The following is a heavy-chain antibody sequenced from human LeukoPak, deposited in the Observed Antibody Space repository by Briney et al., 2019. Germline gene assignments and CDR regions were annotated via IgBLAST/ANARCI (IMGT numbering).Heavy chain of an antibody. J-gene: IGHJ3*02. CDR2: ISYDGSNK. CDR1: GFTFSSYG. D-gene: IGHD1-1*01. Sequence: GGSLRLSCAASGFTFSSYGMHWVRQAPGKGLEWVAVISYDGSNKYYADSVKGRFTISRDNSKNTLYLQMNSLRAEDTAVYYCAKGELPYAFDIWGQGTMVTVSS. CDR3: AKGELPYAFDI. V-gene: IGHV3-30*18.